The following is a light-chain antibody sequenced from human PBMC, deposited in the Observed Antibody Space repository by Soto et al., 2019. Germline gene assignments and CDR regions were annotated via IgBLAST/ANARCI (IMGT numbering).Light chain of an antibody. CDR1: SSDVGGYSY. J-gene: IGLJ1*01. CDR2: DVT. CDR3: LSYAGSSTRV. V-gene: IGLV2-11*01. Sequence: QSALTQPRSVSGSPGQSVTISCTGTSSDVGGYSYVSWYQQHPGKAPKLMIYDVTKRPSGAPDRFSGSKSGNTASLTISGLQADDEADYYCLSYAGSSTRVFGTGTKVTVL.